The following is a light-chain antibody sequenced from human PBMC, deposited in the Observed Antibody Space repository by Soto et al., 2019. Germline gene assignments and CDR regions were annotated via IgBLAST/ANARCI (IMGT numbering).Light chain of an antibody. CDR1: QSISSY. CDR2: AAF. V-gene: IGKV1-39*01. J-gene: IGKJ1*01. CDR3: QQYNNWPPWT. Sequence: DIPMNQSPSSLSASVGDRVTITCRASQSISSYLNWYQQKPGKAPKLLIYAAFSLQSGVPSRFNGSGSGTEFTLTISSLQSEDFAVYYCQQYNNWPPWTFAQGTKVDIK.